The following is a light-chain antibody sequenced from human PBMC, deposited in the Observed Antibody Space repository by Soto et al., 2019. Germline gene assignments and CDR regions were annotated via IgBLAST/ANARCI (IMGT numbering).Light chain of an antibody. CDR1: QSVSNNY. J-gene: IGKJ1*01. CDR3: QQYGSSGT. Sequence: IVLTQSLGTLSLTQGERATLSCRASQSVSNNYLAWYQQKPGQAPRLLIYGASNRATGIPDRFSGSGSGTDFTLTISRLEPEDFAVYYCQQYGSSGTFGQGTKVDI. V-gene: IGKV3-20*01. CDR2: GAS.